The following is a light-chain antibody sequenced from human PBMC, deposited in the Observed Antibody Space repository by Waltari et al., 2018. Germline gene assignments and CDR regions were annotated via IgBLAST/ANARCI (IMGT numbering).Light chain of an antibody. J-gene: IGKJ1*01. CDR1: QSVSGN. CDR2: GAS. Sequence: EIVMTQSPATLSVSPGERATLSCRASQSVSGNLAWYQQRPGQAPRLLISGASTRATGIPARFSATASGTEFTLTISSLQSADIAVYYCQQYNDWPRTFGQGTKVQI. V-gene: IGKV3-15*01. CDR3: QQYNDWPRT.